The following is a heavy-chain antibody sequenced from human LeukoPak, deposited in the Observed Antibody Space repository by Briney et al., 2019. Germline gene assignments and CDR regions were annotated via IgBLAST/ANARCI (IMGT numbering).Heavy chain of an antibody. V-gene: IGHV1-2*02. CDR2: INPNDGDT. D-gene: IGHD2-2*01. CDR3: AGANFLYCSGSTCLFDY. J-gene: IGHJ4*02. CDR1: GYTFTDYY. Sequence: ASVKVSCKASGYTFTDYYMHWVRQAPGQGFEWMGWINPNDGDTNYAQKFQGRVTMTRDTSISTAHMEVSRLRSDDTAVYYCAGANFLYCSGSTCLFDYWGQGTLVTVSS.